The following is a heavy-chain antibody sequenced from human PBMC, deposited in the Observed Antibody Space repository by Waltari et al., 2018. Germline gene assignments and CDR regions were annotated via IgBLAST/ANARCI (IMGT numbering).Heavy chain of an antibody. D-gene: IGHD2-8*01. CDR3: ARVVYAMEFDP. CDR1: GFIFSSYS. V-gene: IGHV3-48*02. Sequence: EEQLVESGGGLVQPGGSLILSCAASGFIFSSYSMSWVRQAPGKGLEWLSDVSSRSDTIFYAGCVKGLFTISSENGKNSLYLQMNSLRDEDTAVYYCARVVYAMEFDPWGQGTLVTVSS. J-gene: IGHJ5*02. CDR2: VSSRSDTI.